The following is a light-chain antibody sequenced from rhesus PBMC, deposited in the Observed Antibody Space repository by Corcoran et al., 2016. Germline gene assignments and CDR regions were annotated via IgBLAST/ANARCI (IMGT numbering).Light chain of an antibody. V-gene: IGLV2-32*02. Sequence: QAALTQPRSVSGSPGQSVTISCTGTSSYIGGYNYVSWYQQHPGTAPKLIIYEVSKWPSGVSDRFSGSKSGNTASLTISGLQTEDEADYYCSSFAGNNTYIFGGGTRLTVL. CDR1: SSYIGGYNY. CDR3: SSFAGNNTYI. CDR2: EVS. J-gene: IGLJ1*01.